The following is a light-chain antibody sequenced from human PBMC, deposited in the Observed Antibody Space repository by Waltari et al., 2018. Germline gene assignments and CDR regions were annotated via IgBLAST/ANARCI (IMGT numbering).Light chain of an antibody. J-gene: IGKJ1*01. CDR3: QKYEALPAT. CDR2: GAS. Sequence: EIVLTQSPGTLSLSPGERATLPCRASQSVGRYLAWSQQKPGQAPRLLIYGASTRATGIPDRFSGSGSGTDFSLIISRLEPEDFAVYFCQKYEALPATFGQGTKVEIK. CDR1: QSVGRY. V-gene: IGKV3-20*01.